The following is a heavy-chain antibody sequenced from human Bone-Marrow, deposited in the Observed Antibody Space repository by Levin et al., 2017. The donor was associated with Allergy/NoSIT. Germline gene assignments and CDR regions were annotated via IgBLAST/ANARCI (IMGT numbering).Heavy chain of an antibody. J-gene: IGHJ6*02. V-gene: IGHV1-69*01. D-gene: IGHD3-9*01. CDR2: IIPIFGTA. CDR3: ARARRLRYFDWLSFNGMDV. CDR1: GGTFSSYA. Sequence: KISCKASGGTFSSYAISWVRQAPGQGLEWVGGIIPIFGTANYAQKFQGRVTITADESTDTAYMELSSLGPEETAVYYCARARRLRYFDWLSFNGMDVWGQGTTVTVSS.